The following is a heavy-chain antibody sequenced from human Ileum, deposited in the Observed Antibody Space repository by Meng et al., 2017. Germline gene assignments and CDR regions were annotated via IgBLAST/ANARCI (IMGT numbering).Heavy chain of an antibody. Sequence: QVELTESGPGLVKPSGTLSLTSAASGDALSVRDWWSWVRQPPGKGLEWIGEISQESGRTNYNPSLKSRVTITLDKSKNQFSLNLNSVTAADTAVYYCVRNEGYSLGDWGQGTLVTVSS. CDR3: VRNEGYSLGD. CDR2: ISQESGRT. D-gene: IGHD2-21*01. CDR1: GDALSVRDW. J-gene: IGHJ4*02. V-gene: IGHV4-4*02.